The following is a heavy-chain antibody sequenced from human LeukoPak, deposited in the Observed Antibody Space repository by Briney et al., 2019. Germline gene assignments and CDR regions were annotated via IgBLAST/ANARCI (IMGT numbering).Heavy chain of an antibody. CDR1: GFTFSSSA. J-gene: IGHJ4*02. D-gene: IGHD3-10*01. CDR2: ISGSGGHT. V-gene: IGHV3-23*01. CDR3: AKRRYAGSGPFDY. Sequence: AGGSLRLSGAVSGFTFSSSAMNWVRQAPGKGLEWVSGISGSGGHTYYADSVKGRFTISRDNSKNTLYLQMNSLRADDTAVYYCAKRRYAGSGPFDYWGQGTLVTVSS.